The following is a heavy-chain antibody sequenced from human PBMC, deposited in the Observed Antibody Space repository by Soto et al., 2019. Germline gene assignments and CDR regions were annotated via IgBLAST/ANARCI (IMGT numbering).Heavy chain of an antibody. CDR1: GYTFTSYG. Sequence: RASVKVSCKASGYTFTSYGISWVRQAPGQGLEWMGWISAYNGNTNYAQKLQGRVTMTTDTSTSTAYMELRSLRSDDTAVYYCARSPRASYYDSSGYYYPGVSPPPFDLWGRGTLVTVSS. CDR3: ARSPRASYYDSSGYYYPGVSPPPFDL. D-gene: IGHD3-22*01. V-gene: IGHV1-18*01. J-gene: IGHJ2*01. CDR2: ISAYNGNT.